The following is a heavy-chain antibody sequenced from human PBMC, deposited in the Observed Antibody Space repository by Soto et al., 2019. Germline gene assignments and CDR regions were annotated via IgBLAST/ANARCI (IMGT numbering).Heavy chain of an antibody. D-gene: IGHD3-3*01. CDR2: VNSSGGT. Sequence: SETLSLTCTLSGGSMTSYYWTWIRQPAGKGLEWIWRVNSSGGTYYNPSLKSRVTISLDTSKNQFSLRLLSVTDAETAVYFCARGQRFSDWFDPWGQGTLVTVSS. V-gene: IGHV4-4*07. J-gene: IGHJ5*02. CDR1: GGSMTSYY. CDR3: ARGQRFSDWFDP.